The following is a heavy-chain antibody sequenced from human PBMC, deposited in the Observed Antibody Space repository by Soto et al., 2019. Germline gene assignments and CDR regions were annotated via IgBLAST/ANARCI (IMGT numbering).Heavy chain of an antibody. V-gene: IGHV6-1*01. CDR2: TYYRSKWYN. CDR3: ARDSNHSSGWYFGSYYYYGMDV. J-gene: IGHJ6*02. D-gene: IGHD6-19*01. Sequence: SQTLSLTCAISGDSVSSNSAAWNWIRQSPSRGLEWLGRTYYRSKWYNDYAVSVKSRITINPDTSKNQFSLQLNSVTPEDTAVYYCARDSNHSSGWYFGSYYYYGMDVWGQGTTVTAP. CDR1: GDSVSSNSAA.